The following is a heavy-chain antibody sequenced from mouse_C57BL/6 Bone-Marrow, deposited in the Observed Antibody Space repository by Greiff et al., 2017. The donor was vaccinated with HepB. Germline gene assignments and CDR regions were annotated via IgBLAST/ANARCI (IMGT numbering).Heavy chain of an antibody. V-gene: IGHV1-64*01. CDR3: ARLITTVPVEN. Sequence: QVQLQQPGAELVKPGASVKLSCKASGYTFTSYWMHWVKQRPGQGLEWIGMIHPNSGRTNYNEKFKSKATLTVDKSSSTAYMQLSSLTSEDSAVYDCARLITTVPVENWGQGTTLTVSS. CDR2: IHPNSGRT. CDR1: GYTFTSYW. J-gene: IGHJ2*01. D-gene: IGHD1-1*01.